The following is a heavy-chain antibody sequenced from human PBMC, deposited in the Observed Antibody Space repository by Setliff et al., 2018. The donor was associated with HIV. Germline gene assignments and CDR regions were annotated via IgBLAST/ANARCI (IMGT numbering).Heavy chain of an antibody. CDR1: GDSITSYY. D-gene: IGHD2-21*02. V-gene: IGHV4-59*08. Sequence: SETLSLTCTVSGDSITSYYWSWIRQPPGKGLEWIGYIYYTGSTTYNPSLKSRVTISVDTSKNQFSLELSSVTAADTAVYYCARHDCGGDCSINWFDPWGQGTLVTVSS. CDR2: IYYTGST. CDR3: ARHDCGGDCSINWFDP. J-gene: IGHJ5*02.